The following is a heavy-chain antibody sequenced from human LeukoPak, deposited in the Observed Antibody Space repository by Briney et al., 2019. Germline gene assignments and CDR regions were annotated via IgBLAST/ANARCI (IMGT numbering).Heavy chain of an antibody. CDR3: ARASGYYDSSGCMDY. Sequence: LETLSLTSTVSGGSISSSSYYWGWTRQPPGKGLEWIGSIYYSGSTYYNPSLKSRVTISVDTSKNQFSLKLSSVTAADTAVYYCARASGYYDSSGCMDYWGQGTLVTVSS. CDR2: IYYSGST. J-gene: IGHJ4*02. CDR1: GGSISSSSYY. V-gene: IGHV4-39*07. D-gene: IGHD3-22*01.